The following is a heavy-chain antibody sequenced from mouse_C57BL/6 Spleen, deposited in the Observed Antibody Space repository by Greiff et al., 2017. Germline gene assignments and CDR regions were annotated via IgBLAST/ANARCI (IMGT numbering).Heavy chain of an antibody. CDR1: GYTFTSYW. V-gene: IGHV1-64*01. J-gene: IGHJ2*01. CDR3: ARDGSSLYYFDY. CDR2: IHPNSGST. Sequence: LKQPGAELVKPGASVKLSCKASGYTFTSYWMHWVKQRPGQGLEWIGMIHPNSGSTNYNEKFKSKATLTVDKSSSTAYMQLSSLTSEDSAVYYCARDGSSLYYFDYWGQGTTLTVSS. D-gene: IGHD1-1*01.